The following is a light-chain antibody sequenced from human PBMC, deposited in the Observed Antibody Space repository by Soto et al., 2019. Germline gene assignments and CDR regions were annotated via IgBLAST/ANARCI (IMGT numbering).Light chain of an antibody. CDR3: LQDYNYPRT. V-gene: IGKV1-6*01. J-gene: IGKJ1*01. CDR2: GAS. Sequence: AIQMTQSPSSLSASVGDRVTITCRASQGIRNDLSWYQQKPGKAPKLLIYGASNLQSGVPSRFSGSGSGTDFTLTIRSLQPEDFATYYCLQDYNYPRTFGQGTKVDIK. CDR1: QGIRND.